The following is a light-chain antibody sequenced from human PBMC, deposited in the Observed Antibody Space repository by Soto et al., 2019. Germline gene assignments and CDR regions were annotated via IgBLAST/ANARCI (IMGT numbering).Light chain of an antibody. CDR2: GAS. CDR3: QQYNNWPPIT. J-gene: IGKJ5*01. Sequence: EILMTPSPATLSVSPLEIATISYMPSQSVSSNLAWYQQKPGQAPRLLIYGASTRATGIPARFSGSGSGTEFTLTISSLQSEDFAVYYCQQYNNWPPITFGQGTRLENK. CDR1: QSVSSN. V-gene: IGKV3-15*01.